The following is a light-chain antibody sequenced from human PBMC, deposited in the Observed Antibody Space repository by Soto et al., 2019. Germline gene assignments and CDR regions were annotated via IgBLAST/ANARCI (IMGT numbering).Light chain of an antibody. J-gene: IGKJ5*01. CDR1: QSVDNN. V-gene: IGKV3-15*01. CDR2: GSF. CDR3: QQYNDRPPIT. Sequence: EIVMPQSPVTLPASPGASATLSCRASQSVDNNVAWYQQKPGQAPRLLIVGSFARATGIPARFSGSGSGSEFTLTISGLQSEDFAVYYCQQYNDRPPITFGQGTRLEIK.